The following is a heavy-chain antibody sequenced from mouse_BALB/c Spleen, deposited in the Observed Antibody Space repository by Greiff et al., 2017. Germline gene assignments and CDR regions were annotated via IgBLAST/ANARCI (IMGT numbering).Heavy chain of an antibody. D-gene: IGHD2-3*01. J-gene: IGHJ1*01. Sequence: VQLKESGGGLVKPGGSLKLSCAASGFTFSSYTMSWVRQTPEKRLEWVATISSGGSYTYYPDSVKGRFTISRDNAKNTLYLQMSSLKSEDTAMYYCTRDDGYYPYWYFDVWGAGTTVTVSS. CDR1: GFTFSSYT. CDR3: TRDDGYYPYWYFDV. CDR2: ISSGGSYT. V-gene: IGHV5-6-4*01.